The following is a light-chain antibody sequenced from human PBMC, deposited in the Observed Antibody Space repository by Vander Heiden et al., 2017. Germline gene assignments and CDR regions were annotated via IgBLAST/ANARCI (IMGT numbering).Light chain of an antibody. Sequence: TLSPVSLPGALGERATIKCKCSESGLKNSNNKNYLSWYQVKPGQPPKLLIYWAATRESGVPDRFSGSESGTDFSLTISSLQAEDVAVYYCHQYYTTPRTFGQGTKLEI. J-gene: IGKJ1*01. CDR2: WAA. V-gene: IGKV4-1*01. CDR3: HQYYTTPRT. CDR1: ESGLKNSNNKNY.